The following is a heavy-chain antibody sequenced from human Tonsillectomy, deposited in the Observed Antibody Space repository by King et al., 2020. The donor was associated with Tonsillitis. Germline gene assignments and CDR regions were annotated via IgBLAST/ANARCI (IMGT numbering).Heavy chain of an antibody. CDR2: IKQDGSEK. CDR3: ARECITGTTVWFDP. CDR1: GFTFSSYW. D-gene: IGHD1-7*01. Sequence: VQLVESGGGLVQPGGSLRLSCAASGFTFSSYWMSWVRQAPGKGLEWVANIKQDGSEKYYVDSVKGRFTISRDNAKNSLYLQMNSLRAEDTAVYYCARECITGTTVWFDPWGQGILVTVSS. V-gene: IGHV3-7*01. J-gene: IGHJ5*02.